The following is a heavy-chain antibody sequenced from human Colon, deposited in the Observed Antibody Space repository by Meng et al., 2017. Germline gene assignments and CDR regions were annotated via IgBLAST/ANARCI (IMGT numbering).Heavy chain of an antibody. CDR3: ARDWGDVRGGFDF. CDR2: TYYRSKYYN. V-gene: IGHV6-1*01. CDR1: GDSVSRNRAA. D-gene: IGHD3-10*02. Sequence: VQLQQSRPGLVKPSQTPPLTCAISGDSVSRNRAAWNWIRQSPSRGLEWLGRTYYRSKYYNDYALSVKSRITINPDTSKNQFSLQLNSVTPEDTAIYYCARDWGDVRGGFDFWGQGTLVTVSS. J-gene: IGHJ4*02.